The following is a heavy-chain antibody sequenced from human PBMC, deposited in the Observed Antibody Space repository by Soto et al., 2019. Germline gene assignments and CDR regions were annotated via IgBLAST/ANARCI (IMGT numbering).Heavy chain of an antibody. CDR1: GGTFSRHA. CDR3: ARDGTLYDSNAYYYVY. D-gene: IGHD3-22*01. Sequence: SVKVSCKASGGTFSRHAISWVRQAPGQGLEWMGGIIPVFGKANYAQKFQGRVTITADESTNTGYMELRSLTSEDTAVYYCARDGTLYDSNAYYYVYWGQGTLVTVSS. CDR2: IIPVFGKA. J-gene: IGHJ4*02. V-gene: IGHV1-69*13.